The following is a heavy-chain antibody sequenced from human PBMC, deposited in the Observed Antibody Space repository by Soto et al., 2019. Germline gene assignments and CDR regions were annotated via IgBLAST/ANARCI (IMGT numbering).Heavy chain of an antibody. CDR2: IIPIFGTA. V-gene: IGHV1-69*06. Sequence: QVQLVQSGAEVKKPGSSVKVSCKASGGTFSSYAISWARQAPGQGLEWMGGIIPIFGTANYAQKFQGRVTITADKSTSTAYMELSSLRSEDTAVYYCARDFRIAARPGYFDYWGQGTLVTVSS. J-gene: IGHJ4*02. D-gene: IGHD6-6*01. CDR1: GGTFSSYA. CDR3: ARDFRIAARPGYFDY.